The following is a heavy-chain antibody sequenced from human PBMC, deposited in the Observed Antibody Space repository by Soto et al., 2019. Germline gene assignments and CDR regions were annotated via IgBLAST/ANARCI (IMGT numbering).Heavy chain of an antibody. CDR3: PKGTAVAYQWFDP. Sequence: QVELVESGGGVVQPGRSLRLSCEASGFTFSSYGMHWVRQAPGEGLEWVAAISHDGTDRYYANSVKGRFTISRDNSKNTLYLQMNSLRSEDTAIYYCPKGTAVAYQWFDPWGQGTLVTVSS. D-gene: IGHD6-19*01. CDR1: GFTFSSYG. V-gene: IGHV3-30*18. CDR2: ISHDGTDR. J-gene: IGHJ5*02.